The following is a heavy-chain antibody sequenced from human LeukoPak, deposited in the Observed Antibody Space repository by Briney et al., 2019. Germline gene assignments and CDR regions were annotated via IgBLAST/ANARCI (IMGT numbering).Heavy chain of an antibody. J-gene: IGHJ4*02. CDR3: ARVPKYGDYNFGFDY. D-gene: IGHD4-17*01. CDR2: ISSSGSTI. Sequence: GGSLRLSCAASGFTFSDYYMSWIRQAPGKGLEWVSYISSSGSTIYYADSVKGRFTISRDNAKNSLYLQMNSLRAEDTAVYYCARVPKYGDYNFGFDYWGQGTLVTVSS. V-gene: IGHV3-11*01. CDR1: GFTFSDYY.